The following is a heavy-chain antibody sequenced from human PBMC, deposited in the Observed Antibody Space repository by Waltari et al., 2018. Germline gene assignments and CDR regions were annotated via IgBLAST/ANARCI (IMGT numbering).Heavy chain of an antibody. J-gene: IGHJ6*02. D-gene: IGHD3-22*01. CDR3: ARDYCDRTYCHGMDV. V-gene: IGHV3-30*04. Sequence: QVQVVESGGGVVQPGRSLRLSCSASEFSLSSYAMHWVRQAPGKGLEWVAVISYNARNIYYVDSVKGRFTISRDNSKKMLYLQMNSLRVEDTAVYYCARDYCDRTYCHGMDVWGQGTTVTVSS. CDR1: EFSLSSYA. CDR2: ISYNARNI.